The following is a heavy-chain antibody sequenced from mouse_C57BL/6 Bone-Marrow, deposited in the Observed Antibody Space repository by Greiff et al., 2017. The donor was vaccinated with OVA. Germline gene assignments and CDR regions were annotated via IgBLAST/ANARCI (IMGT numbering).Heavy chain of an antibody. D-gene: IGHD1-1*01. Sequence: VKLMESGPELVKPGASVKISCKASGYAFSSSWMNRVKQRPGKGLEWIGRIYPGDGDTNYNGKFKGKATLTADKSSSTAYMQLSSLTSEDSAVYFCARGNYGSSYYFDYWGQGTTLTVSS. J-gene: IGHJ2*01. CDR3: ARGNYGSSYYFDY. CDR1: GYAFSSSW. V-gene: IGHV1-82*01. CDR2: IYPGDGDT.